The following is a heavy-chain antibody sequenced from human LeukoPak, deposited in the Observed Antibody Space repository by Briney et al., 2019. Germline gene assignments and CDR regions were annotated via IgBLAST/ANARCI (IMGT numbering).Heavy chain of an antibody. J-gene: IGHJ6*02. D-gene: IGHD4-17*01. CDR2: IKSKTDGGTI. CDR3: TTTTVTKDGLDV. CDR1: GFTFSNAW. V-gene: IGHV3-15*01. Sequence: PGGSLRLSCAASGFTFSNAWMSWVRQAPGKGLEWVGRIKSKTDGGTIDYAAPVKGRFTISRDDSETTLYLQMNSLKPEDTAVYYCTTTTVTKDGLDVWGQGTTVSVSS.